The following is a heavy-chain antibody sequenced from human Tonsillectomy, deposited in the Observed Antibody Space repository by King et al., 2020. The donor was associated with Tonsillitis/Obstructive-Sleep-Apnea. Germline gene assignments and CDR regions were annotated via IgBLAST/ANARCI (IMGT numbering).Heavy chain of an antibody. D-gene: IGHD2-2*03. Sequence: QLQESGPGLVKPSDTLSLTCTVSGGSISSSSYYWGWIRQPPGKGLEWIGSIYYSGSTYYNPSLKSRVTISVDTSKNTFSLRLSSVTAADTAVYYCGRLDILAGFDFWGRGPLVPVPS. CDR3: GRLDILAGFDF. V-gene: IGHV4-39*01. CDR2: IYYSGST. J-gene: IGHJ4*02. CDR1: GGSISSSSYY.